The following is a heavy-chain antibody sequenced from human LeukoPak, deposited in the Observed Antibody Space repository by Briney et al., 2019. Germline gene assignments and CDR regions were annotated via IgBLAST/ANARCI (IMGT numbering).Heavy chain of an antibody. CDR2: MNPNSGNT. CDR1: GYTFTSYD. V-gene: IGHV1-8*01. J-gene: IGHJ4*02. D-gene: IGHD6-19*01. Sequence: ASVNVSCKASGYTFTSYDINWVRQATGQGLEWMGWMNPNSGNTGYAQKCQGRVTMTRNTSISTAYMELSSLRSEDTAVYYCASRTSSGWHYYFDYWGQRTLVTVSS. CDR3: ASRTSSGWHYYFDY.